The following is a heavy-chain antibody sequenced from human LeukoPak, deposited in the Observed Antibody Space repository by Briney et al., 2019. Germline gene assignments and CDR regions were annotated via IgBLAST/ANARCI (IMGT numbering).Heavy chain of an antibody. Sequence: GGSLRLSCAASGFTFSDYYMSWIRQAPGKGLEWLSYISSTGRTIYYADSVKGRFIISRDNSKSTVYLQMNSLRGEDTAVYYCARMESTTVTAIDYWGQGTLVTVSS. CDR3: ARMESTTVTAIDY. V-gene: IGHV3-11*04. CDR1: GFTFSDYY. J-gene: IGHJ4*02. D-gene: IGHD4-17*01. CDR2: ISSTGRTI.